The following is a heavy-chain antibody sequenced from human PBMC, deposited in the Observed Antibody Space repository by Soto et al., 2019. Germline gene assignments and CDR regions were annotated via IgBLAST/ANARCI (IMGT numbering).Heavy chain of an antibody. CDR2: ISYDGSNK. CDR1: GFTFSSYG. Sequence: GGSLILSCAASGFTFSSYGMHWVRQAPGKGLEWVAVISYDGSNKYYADSVKGRFTISRDNSKNTLYLQMNSLRAEDTAVYYCAKDRWELLDYFDYWGQGTLVTVSS. V-gene: IGHV3-30*18. CDR3: AKDRWELLDYFDY. D-gene: IGHD1-26*01. J-gene: IGHJ4*02.